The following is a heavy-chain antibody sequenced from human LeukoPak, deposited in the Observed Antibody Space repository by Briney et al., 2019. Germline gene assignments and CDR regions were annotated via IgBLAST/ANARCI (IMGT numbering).Heavy chain of an antibody. Sequence: GGSLRLSCAASGFTFSSYDMNWVRQAPGKGLEWVSSISSSTNYIYYADSLKGRFTISRDNAKNSLYLQMNSLTAEDTAVYYCATLRTTPYYFDYWGQGTLVTVSS. CDR3: ATLRTTPYYFDY. CDR2: ISSSTNYI. CDR1: GFTFSSYD. V-gene: IGHV3-21*01. D-gene: IGHD4/OR15-4a*01. J-gene: IGHJ4*02.